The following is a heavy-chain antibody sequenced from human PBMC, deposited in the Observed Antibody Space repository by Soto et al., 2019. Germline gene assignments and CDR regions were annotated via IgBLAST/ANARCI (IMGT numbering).Heavy chain of an antibody. Sequence: GGSLRLSCAASGFTFSSYAMSWVRQAPGKGLEWVSAISGSGGSTYYADSVKGRFTISRDNSKNTLYLQMNSLRAEDTAVYYCAKPRVAYDFWSGYYFDYWGQGTLVTVS. J-gene: IGHJ4*02. CDR3: AKPRVAYDFWSGYYFDY. CDR2: ISGSGGST. V-gene: IGHV3-23*01. CDR1: GFTFSSYA. D-gene: IGHD3-3*01.